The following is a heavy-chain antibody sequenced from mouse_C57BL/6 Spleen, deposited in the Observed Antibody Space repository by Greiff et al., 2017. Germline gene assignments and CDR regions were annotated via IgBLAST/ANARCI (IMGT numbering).Heavy chain of an antibody. CDR2: INPKNGGN. J-gene: IGHJ4*01. D-gene: IGHD1-1*01. CDR3: ARSDDYGNYAMDY. V-gene: IGHV1-26*01. CDR1: GYTFTDYY. Sequence: EVQLQQSGPELVQPGASVKISCKASGYTFTDYYMNWVKQSHGKSLEWIGDINPKNGGNSYNQKFTGKATLTVAKSSSTAYMDLRSRTSDDSAVYYCARSDDYGNYAMDYWGQGTSVTVSS.